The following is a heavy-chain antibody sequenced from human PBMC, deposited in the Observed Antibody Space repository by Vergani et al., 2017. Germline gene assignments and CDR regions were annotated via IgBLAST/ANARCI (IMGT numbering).Heavy chain of an antibody. CDR1: GGSISAGYYF. V-gene: IGHV4-61*02. D-gene: IGHD2-15*01. Sequence: QVQLQASGPGRVKPSQTLSLTCTMSGGSISAGYYFWSWIRQPAGKGLEWLGHISASGYDSHSHSLTTRVPMSVDTSKNQFSLTVTSVTAADTAIYFCARRSGGYYSGGKVHPLRTAFDVWGHGTVVTVSS. CDR3: ARRSGGYYSGGKVHPLRTAFDV. CDR2: ISASGYD. J-gene: IGHJ3*01.